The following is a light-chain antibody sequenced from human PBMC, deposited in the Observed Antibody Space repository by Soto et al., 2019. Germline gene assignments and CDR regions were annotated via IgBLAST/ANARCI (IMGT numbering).Light chain of an antibody. CDR3: QQYGSSPYT. Sequence: EIVLTQSPGTLSLSPGERATLSCRASQSVGSRFLAWYQQKPGQAPRLLMYGASSRATVIPDRFSGTGSGTDFTLTISRLEPEDFAVYYCQQYGSSPYTFGLGTKLEIK. J-gene: IGKJ2*01. CDR2: GAS. V-gene: IGKV3-20*01. CDR1: QSVGSRF.